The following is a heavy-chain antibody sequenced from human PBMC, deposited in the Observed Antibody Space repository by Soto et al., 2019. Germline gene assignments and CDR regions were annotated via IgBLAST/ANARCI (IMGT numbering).Heavy chain of an antibody. CDR1: GDSFTSYW. CDR3: ARHWRSTVTTSGYNAIPSPIYGMDV. J-gene: IGHJ6*02. CDR2: IDPSDSYT. V-gene: IGHV5-10-1*01. D-gene: IGHD4-17*01. Sequence: XESLTISCKGSGDSFTSYWISLVRQMPGKGLEWMGRIDPSDSYTNYSPSFQGHVTISADKSISTAYLQWSSLKASDTAMYYCARHWRSTVTTSGYNAIPSPIYGMDVWGQGTTVTVPS.